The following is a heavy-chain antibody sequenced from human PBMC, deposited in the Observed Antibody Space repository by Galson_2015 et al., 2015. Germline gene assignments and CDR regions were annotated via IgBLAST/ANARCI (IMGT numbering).Heavy chain of an antibody. Sequence: SLRLSCAASGFTFSSYTMSWVRQAPGKGLEWVSGISSSGGSTYYADSVKGRFTISRDNSKNTLYLQMNSLRAEDTAVYYCAKAIGGIPVAGNIDYWGRGTLVTVSS. D-gene: IGHD6-19*01. CDR2: ISSSGGST. J-gene: IGHJ4*02. CDR1: GFTFSSYT. CDR3: AKAIGGIPVAGNIDY. V-gene: IGHV3-23*01.